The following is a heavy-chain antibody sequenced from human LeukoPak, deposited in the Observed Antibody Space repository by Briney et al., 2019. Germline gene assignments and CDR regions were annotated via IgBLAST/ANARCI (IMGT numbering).Heavy chain of an antibody. CDR3: ARLTSSSWYSRNWFDP. CDR2: INHSGST. D-gene: IGHD6-13*01. Sequence: SETLSLTCAVYGGSFSGYYWSWIRQPPGKGLEWIGEINHSGSTNYNPSLKSRVTISVDTSKNQFSLKLSSVTAADTAVYYCARLTSSSWYSRNWFDPWGQGTLVTVSS. CDR1: GGSFSGYY. V-gene: IGHV4-34*01. J-gene: IGHJ5*02.